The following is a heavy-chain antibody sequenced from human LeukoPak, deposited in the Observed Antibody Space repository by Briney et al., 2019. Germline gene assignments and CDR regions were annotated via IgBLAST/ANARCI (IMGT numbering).Heavy chain of an antibody. D-gene: IGHD3-16*01. V-gene: IGHV3-48*03. CDR1: GFTFSSYE. CDR3: AKDDNYIRFLS. J-gene: IGHJ5*02. CDR2: ISSSGSTI. Sequence: QAGGSLRLSCAASGFTFSSYEMNWVRQAPGKGLEWVSYISSSGSTIYYADSVKGRFTISRDNSKNTLYLQMNSLRAEDTAVYYCAKDDNYIRFLSWGQGTLVTVSS.